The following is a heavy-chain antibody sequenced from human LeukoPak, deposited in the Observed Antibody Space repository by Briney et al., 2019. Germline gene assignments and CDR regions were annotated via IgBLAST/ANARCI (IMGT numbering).Heavy chain of an antibody. V-gene: IGHV4-34*01. J-gene: IGHJ5*02. D-gene: IGHD3-16*01. CDR2: INHSGST. CDR1: GGSFSGYY. Sequence: SETLSLTCAVYGGSFSGYYWSWIRQPPGKGLAWIGEINHSGSTNYNPSLKSRVTISVDTSKNQFSLKLTSVTAADTAVYYCASGGDHWFDPWGQGTLVTVSS. CDR3: ASGGDHWFDP.